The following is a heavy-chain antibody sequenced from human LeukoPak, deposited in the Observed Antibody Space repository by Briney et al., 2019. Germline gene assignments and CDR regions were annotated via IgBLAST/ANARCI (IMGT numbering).Heavy chain of an antibody. V-gene: IGHV3-7*03. D-gene: IGHD3-22*01. J-gene: IGHJ5*02. Sequence: PGGSLRLSCAASGFTFNNYWMSWVRQAPGKGLEWVANIKQDGSEKYYVDSVKGRFTISRDNAKNSLYLQMNSLRAEDTAVYYCAKDLGYDSSGWFDPWGQGTLVTVSS. CDR2: IKQDGSEK. CDR1: GFTFNNYW. CDR3: AKDLGYDSSGWFDP.